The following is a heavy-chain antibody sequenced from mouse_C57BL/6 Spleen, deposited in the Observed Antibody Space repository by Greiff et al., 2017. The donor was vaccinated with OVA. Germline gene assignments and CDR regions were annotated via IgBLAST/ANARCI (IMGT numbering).Heavy chain of an antibody. J-gene: IGHJ1*03. CDR1: GYAFTNYL. CDR2: INPGSGGT. CDR3: ARGLDDYDWYFDV. V-gene: IGHV1-54*01. Sequence: QVQLQQSGAELVRPGTSVKVSCKASGYAFTNYLIEWVKQRPGQGLEWIGVINPGSGGTNYNEKFKGKATLTADKSSSTAYMQLSSLTSEDSAVYFCARGLDDYDWYFDVWGTGTTVTVSS. D-gene: IGHD2-4*01.